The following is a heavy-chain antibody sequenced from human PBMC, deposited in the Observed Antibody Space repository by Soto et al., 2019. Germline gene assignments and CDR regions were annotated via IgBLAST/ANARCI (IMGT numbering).Heavy chain of an antibody. CDR2: SYYSGIT. D-gene: IGHD3-16*01. CDR3: ARGRDGSWGFDY. J-gene: IGHJ4*02. CDR1: GGSVSSDRHY. Sequence: QVQLQESGPGLVKPSETLSLTCTVSGGSVSSDRHYWSWIRQSPGKGLEWVGYSYYSGITNYNPALKSRVTKSVTPSKNQISLKLSSVTAADTAVYYCARGRDGSWGFDYWGQGTLVTVPS. V-gene: IGHV4-61*01.